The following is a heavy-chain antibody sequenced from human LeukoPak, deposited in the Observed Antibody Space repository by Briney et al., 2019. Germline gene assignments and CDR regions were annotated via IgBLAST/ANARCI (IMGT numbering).Heavy chain of an antibody. Sequence: PGGSLRLSCTISGYFSPNARSNWVRQAPGGGLERVGRITSNQDGGITDYAAPVQDTFTISRDDSKNTMYLQMNNLKTEDTAVYYCTTDRKWFTYNGGRGTLVSVSS. CDR1: GYFSPNAR. J-gene: IGHJ4*02. V-gene: IGHV3-15*01. CDR2: ITSNQDGGIT. CDR3: TTDRKWFTYN. D-gene: IGHD3-22*01.